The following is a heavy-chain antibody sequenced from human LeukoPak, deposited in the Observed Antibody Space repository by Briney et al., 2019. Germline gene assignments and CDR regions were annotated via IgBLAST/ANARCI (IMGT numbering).Heavy chain of an antibody. J-gene: IGHJ6*03. CDR1: GFTLDDYG. V-gene: IGHV3-20*04. CDR2: INWNGGST. CDR3: ARERYSSGWYQYYYYYYMDV. Sequence: PGGSLRLSCAASGFTLDDYGMSWVRQAPGKGLEWVSGINWNGGSTGYADSVKGRFTISRDNAKNSLYLQMNSLRAEDTALYYCARERYSSGWYQYYYYYYMDVWGKGTTVTVSS. D-gene: IGHD6-19*01.